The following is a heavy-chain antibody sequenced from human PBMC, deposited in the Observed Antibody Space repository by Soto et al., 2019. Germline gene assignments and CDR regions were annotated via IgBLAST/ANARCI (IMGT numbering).Heavy chain of an antibody. V-gene: IGHV3-23*01. J-gene: IGHJ4*02. CDR1: GFFFSSYT. D-gene: IGHD6-19*01. CDR2: FSATSENT. CDR3: AKARDQQWVRLPFDY. Sequence: EVQLLESGGGLVQPGGSLRLSCVGSGFFFSSYTMTWVRQAPGKGLXXXXSFSATSENTYYADSVRGRFTISRDNSKNTLFLQMNSLTAEDTAMYYCAKARDQQWVRLPFDYWGQGILVIVSS.